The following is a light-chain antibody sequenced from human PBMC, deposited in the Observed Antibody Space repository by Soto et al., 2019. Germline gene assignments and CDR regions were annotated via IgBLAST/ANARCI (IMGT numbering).Light chain of an antibody. CDR1: SSDVGGYNY. J-gene: IGLJ1*01. V-gene: IGLV2-14*03. Sequence: QSVLTQPASVSGSPGQSITISCTGTSSDVGGYNYVSWYQHHPGKAPKLIIYDVTNRPSGVSNPFSGSKSGNTASLTISGLKPEDEADYYCSSYPTSNTRQIVFGTGTTVTVL. CDR3: SSYPTSNTRQIV. CDR2: DVT.